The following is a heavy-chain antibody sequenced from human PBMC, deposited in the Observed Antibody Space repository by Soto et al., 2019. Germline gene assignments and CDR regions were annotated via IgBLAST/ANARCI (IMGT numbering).Heavy chain of an antibody. V-gene: IGHV3-30-3*01. Sequence: QVQLVESGGGVVQPGRSLRLSCAASGFTFSSYAMHWVRQAPGKGLEWVAVISYDGSNKYYADSVKGRFTISRDNSENTLYLQMNSLRAEDTAVYYCARADTSLAVADAFDIWGQGTMVTVSS. CDR2: ISYDGSNK. D-gene: IGHD6-19*01. CDR3: ARADTSLAVADAFDI. J-gene: IGHJ3*02. CDR1: GFTFSSYA.